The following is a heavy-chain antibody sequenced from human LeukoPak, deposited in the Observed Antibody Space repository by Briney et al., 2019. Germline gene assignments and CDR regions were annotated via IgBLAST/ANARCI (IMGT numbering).Heavy chain of an antibody. Sequence: PSETLSLTCTVSDGSISSYFWSWIRQPPGKGLEWIGHIYYSGSTNYNPSLKSRVTISVDTSKNQFSLQLRPVTAADTAVYYCARDGGYNSGWPYFDYWGQGTLVPVSS. CDR1: DGSISSYF. CDR2: IYYSGST. CDR3: ARDGGYNSGWPYFDY. J-gene: IGHJ4*02. V-gene: IGHV4-59*01. D-gene: IGHD6-19*01.